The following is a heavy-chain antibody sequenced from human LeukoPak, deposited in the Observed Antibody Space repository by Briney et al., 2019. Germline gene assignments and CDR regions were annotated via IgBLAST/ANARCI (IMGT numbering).Heavy chain of an antibody. V-gene: IGHV4-38-2*02. Sequence: SETLSLTCSLSGYSISRGHYWGWIRPSPGKGLDGIGSISHYGTAYYYPSLKSRVTISIDTSRNHFSLQMISVTAADKALDYCGADYCGDGSCYSPYWGQGTLVTVSS. J-gene: IGHJ4*02. D-gene: IGHD2-15*01. CDR3: GADYCGDGSCYSPY. CDR1: GYSISRGHY. CDR2: ISHYGTA.